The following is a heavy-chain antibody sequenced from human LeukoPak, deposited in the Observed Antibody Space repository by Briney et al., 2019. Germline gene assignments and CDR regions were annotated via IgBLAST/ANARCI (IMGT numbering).Heavy chain of an antibody. CDR1: GGSISSSSYY. Sequence: KPSETLSLTCTVSGGSISSSSYYWGWIRQRPGKGLEWIGSIYYSGSTYYNPSLKSRVTISVDTSKNQFSLKLSSVTAADTAVYYCARLPLLDYYDSSGYYRDYWGQGTLVTVSS. J-gene: IGHJ4*02. CDR3: ARLPLLDYYDSSGYYRDY. CDR2: IYYSGST. V-gene: IGHV4-39*01. D-gene: IGHD3-22*01.